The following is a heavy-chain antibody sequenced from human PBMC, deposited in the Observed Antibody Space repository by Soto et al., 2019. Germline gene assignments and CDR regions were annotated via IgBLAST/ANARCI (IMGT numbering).Heavy chain of an antibody. CDR1: GFTFSSYG. CDR3: AKDRRDVVVPAAMYYFDY. CDR2: ISYDGSNK. J-gene: IGHJ4*02. D-gene: IGHD2-2*01. V-gene: IGHV3-30*18. Sequence: GGSLRLSCAASGFTFSSYGMHWVRQAPGKGLEWVAVISYDGSNKYYADSVKGRFTISRDNSKNTLYLQMNSLRAEDTAVYYCAKDRRDVVVPAAMYYFDYWGQGTLVTVSS.